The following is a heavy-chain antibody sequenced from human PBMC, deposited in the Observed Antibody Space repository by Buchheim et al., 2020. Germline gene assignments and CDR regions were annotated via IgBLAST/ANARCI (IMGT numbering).Heavy chain of an antibody. J-gene: IGHJ4*02. CDR1: GGSISSYY. CDR2: IYYSGST. Sequence: QVQLQESGPGLVKPSETLSLTCTVSGGSISSYYWSWIRQPPGKGLEWIGHIYYSGSTNYNPSLKSRVTISVDTSGHQFSLRLTSVTAADTAVYYCARLTWPRGSGKDYWGQGTL. V-gene: IGHV4-59*08. D-gene: IGHD1-14*01. CDR3: ARLTWPRGSGKDY.